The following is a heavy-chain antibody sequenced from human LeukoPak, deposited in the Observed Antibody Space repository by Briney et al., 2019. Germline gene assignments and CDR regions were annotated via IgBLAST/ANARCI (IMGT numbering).Heavy chain of an antibody. CDR1: GFSFVDA. CDR3: ARGRYNYGYIYDY. V-gene: IGHV3-53*01. D-gene: IGHD5-18*01. CDR2: IYSGGNT. J-gene: IGHJ4*02. Sequence: GGSLRLSCTASGFSFVDAMSWGRPAPGKGLGWVSVIYSGGNTYYADSVKGRFTISRDISKNTLYLQMNSLRAEDTAVYYCARGRYNYGYIYDYWGQGTLVTVSS.